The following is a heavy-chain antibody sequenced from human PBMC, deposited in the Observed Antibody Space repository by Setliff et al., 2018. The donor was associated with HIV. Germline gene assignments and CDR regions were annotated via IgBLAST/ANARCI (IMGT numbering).Heavy chain of an antibody. J-gene: IGHJ3*02. CDR3: VREGVYYSGSTYYLAAFDI. Sequence: PGGSLRLSCAASGFTFSDYWMSWVRQAPGKGLEWVANIKQDGSEKNSVDSYVDSVKGRLSISRDNAKNTLHLQMNSLRAEDTAVYYCVREGVYYSGSTYYLAAFDIWGHGTMVTVSS. D-gene: IGHD2-15*01. CDR2: IKQDGSEK. V-gene: IGHV3-7*01. CDR1: GFTFSDYW.